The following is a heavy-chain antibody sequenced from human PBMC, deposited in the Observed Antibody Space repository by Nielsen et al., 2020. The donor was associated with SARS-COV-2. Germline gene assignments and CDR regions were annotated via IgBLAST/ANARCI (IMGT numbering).Heavy chain of an antibody. Sequence: VRQAPGKGLEWVSVIYSGGSTYYADSVKGRFTISRDNSKNTLYLQMNSLRAEDTAVYYCTTDLTQPPDVDIVATILRGGFFLVYGMDVWGQGTTVTVSS. CDR3: TTDLTQPPDVDIVATILRGGFFLVYGMDV. CDR2: IYSGGST. D-gene: IGHD5-12*01. J-gene: IGHJ6*02. V-gene: IGHV3-53*01.